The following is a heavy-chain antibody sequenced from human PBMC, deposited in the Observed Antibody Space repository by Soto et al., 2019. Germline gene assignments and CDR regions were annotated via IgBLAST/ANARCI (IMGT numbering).Heavy chain of an antibody. CDR2: ISSSATYT. Sequence: QVQLVESGGGLVEPGGSLRLSCAASGFTFEDYYMSWVRQAPGKGLEWVSFISSSATYTNYAESVKGRFTISRDNAKNSLLLQMNSLRAADTAVYYCATGGYNYGSDYWGQGTLVTVSS. D-gene: IGHD5-18*01. J-gene: IGHJ4*02. CDR3: ATGGYNYGSDY. CDR1: GFTFEDYY. V-gene: IGHV3-11*05.